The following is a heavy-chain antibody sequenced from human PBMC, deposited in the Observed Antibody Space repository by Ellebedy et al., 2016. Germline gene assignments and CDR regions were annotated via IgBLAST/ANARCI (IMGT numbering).Heavy chain of an antibody. J-gene: IGHJ4*02. D-gene: IGHD6-13*01. CDR3: ARDSNWAFDY. CDR2: IGSYGNTK. V-gene: IGHV3-48*04. Sequence: GGSLRLSCAASGFTFTVYSMNWVRQAPGKGLEWISYIGSYGNTKYYADSVKGRFTISRENAKNSLFLQMDSLRAEDTAVYYCARDSNWAFDYWGQGNLVTVSS. CDR1: GFTFTVYS.